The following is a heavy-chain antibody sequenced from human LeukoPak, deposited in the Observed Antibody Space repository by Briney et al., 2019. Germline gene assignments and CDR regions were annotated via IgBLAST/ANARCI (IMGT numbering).Heavy chain of an antibody. J-gene: IGHJ4*02. V-gene: IGHV3-21*06. D-gene: IGHD2-8*01. CDR3: ATEANGRHYDY. Sequence: GGSLRLSCTASGLTFSTSGFNWVRQAPGKGLEWVASIGPTGSDRYHADSIKGRFTISRDNANNFLYLQMNNLRAEDTAVYYCATEANGRHYDYWGQGTLLTVSS. CDR1: GLTFSTSG. CDR2: IGPTGSDR.